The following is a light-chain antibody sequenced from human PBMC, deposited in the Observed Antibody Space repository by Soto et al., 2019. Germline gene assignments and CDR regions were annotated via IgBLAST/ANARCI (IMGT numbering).Light chain of an antibody. Sequence: QSVLTQPASVSGSPGQSITIFCAGTMRDIGAYNLVSWYQQHPGRAPQLIIYVVRNRPSGSSFRFSGSKSGNTASLTISGLQAEDEADYYCSSFTSRSSLIFGGGTKLTVL. CDR3: SSFTSRSSLI. CDR1: MRDIGAYNL. J-gene: IGLJ2*01. V-gene: IGLV2-14*01. CDR2: VVR.